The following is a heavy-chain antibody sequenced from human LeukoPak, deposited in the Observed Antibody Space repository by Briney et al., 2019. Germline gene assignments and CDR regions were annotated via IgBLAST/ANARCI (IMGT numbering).Heavy chain of an antibody. CDR1: VYTFTGYY. Sequence: GASVKVSCKASVYTFTGYYMHWVRQAPGQGREWMGWINPKSGGTNYAQKFQGRVTMTRDTSISTAYMELSRLRSDDTAVYYCARDLRVRGVSGLFASLGYWGQGTLVTVSS. CDR2: INPKSGGT. V-gene: IGHV1-2*02. CDR3: ARDLRVRGVSGLFASLGY. J-gene: IGHJ4*02. D-gene: IGHD3-10*01.